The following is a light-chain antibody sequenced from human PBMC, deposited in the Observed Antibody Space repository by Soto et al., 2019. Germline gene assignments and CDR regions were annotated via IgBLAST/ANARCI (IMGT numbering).Light chain of an antibody. J-gene: IGLJ1*01. CDR3: SSYTSSRAYV. Sequence: QSALTQPASVSGSPGQSITISCTGTSSDVGGYNYVSWYQQQSGKAPKLMIHEVSNRPSGVSNRFSGSKSGNTASLTISGLQAEDEADYYCSSYTSSRAYVFGIGTQLTVL. V-gene: IGLV2-14*01. CDR1: SSDVGGYNY. CDR2: EVS.